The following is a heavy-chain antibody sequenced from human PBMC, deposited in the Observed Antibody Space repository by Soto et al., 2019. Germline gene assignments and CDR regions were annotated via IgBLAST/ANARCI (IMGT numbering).Heavy chain of an antibody. CDR3: TTDQIAVAGPYYYYYCMDV. V-gene: IGHV3-15*01. J-gene: IGHJ6*02. D-gene: IGHD6-19*01. Sequence: EVQLVESGGGLVKPGGSLRLSCAASGFTFSNAWMSWVRQAPGKGLEWVGRIKSKTDGGTTDYAAPVKGRFTISRDDLKNTLYLQMNSLKTEDTAVYYCTTDQIAVAGPYYYYYCMDVWGQGTTVTVSS. CDR1: GFTFSNAW. CDR2: IKSKTDGGTT.